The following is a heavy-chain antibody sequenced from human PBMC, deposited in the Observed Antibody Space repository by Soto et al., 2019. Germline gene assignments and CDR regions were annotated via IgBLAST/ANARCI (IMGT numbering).Heavy chain of an antibody. V-gene: IGHV1-69*02. CDR3: MSPHSGSGA. CDR1: GDTFSTYT. Sequence: QDQLVQSGAEVRRPGSSVKVSCKTSGDTFSTYTVSWVRQAPGQGLEWVGRIIPVLGVASYSQKFQGRVSITADKSTSTAYMELRSLRSEDTAMYYCMSPHSGSGAWGQGTLVAVSS. J-gene: IGHJ5*02. CDR2: IIPVLGVA. D-gene: IGHD1-26*01.